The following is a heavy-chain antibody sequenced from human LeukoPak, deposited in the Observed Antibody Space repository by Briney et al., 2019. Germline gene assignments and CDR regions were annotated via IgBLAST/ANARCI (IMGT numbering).Heavy chain of an antibody. CDR1: GFDFSTYS. CDR3: ARVGRSGWTVDY. Sequence: GGSLRLSCAASGFDFSTYSIDWVRQAPGKGLEWVSYISSSSSNIYHADSVKGRFTVSRDNAKNSLHLQMNSLRAEDTAVYYCARVGRSGWTVDYWGQGTLVTVSS. CDR2: ISSSSSNI. V-gene: IGHV3-48*04. J-gene: IGHJ4*02. D-gene: IGHD6-19*01.